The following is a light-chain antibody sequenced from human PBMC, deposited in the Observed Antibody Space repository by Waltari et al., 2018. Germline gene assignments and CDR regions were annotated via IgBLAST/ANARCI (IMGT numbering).Light chain of an antibody. CDR2: KNV. CDR3: QSRDSTTLFV. V-gene: IGLV3-25*03. Sequence: SYELTPPPSVSVSPGQTARITCSGDALSSQWAFWYQQKPGRSPVLLIYKNVERPSEIPARFSGSHSGTTVTLTISGVQAEDEADYYCQSRDSTTLFVFGAGTKLTVL. CDR1: ALSSQW. J-gene: IGLJ2*01.